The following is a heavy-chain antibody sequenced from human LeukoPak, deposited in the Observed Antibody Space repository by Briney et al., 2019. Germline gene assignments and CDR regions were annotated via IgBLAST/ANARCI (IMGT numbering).Heavy chain of an antibody. J-gene: IGHJ4*02. V-gene: IGHV4-39*07. D-gene: IGHD6-19*01. Sequence: PSETLSLTCTVSGGSISSSSYYWGWIRQPPGKGLEWIGSIYYSGSTYYNPSLKGRVTISVDTSKNQFSLKLSSVTAADTAVYYCASLGRGWYYPIDYWGQGTLVTVSS. CDR2: IYYSGST. CDR1: GGSISSSSYY. CDR3: ASLGRGWYYPIDY.